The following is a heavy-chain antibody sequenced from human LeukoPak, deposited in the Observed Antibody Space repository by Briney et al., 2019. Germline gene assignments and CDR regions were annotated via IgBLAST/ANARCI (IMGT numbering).Heavy chain of an antibody. Sequence: SETLSLTCTVSGGSISSSSYYWGWIRQPPGKGLEWIGSIYYSGSTYYNPSLKSRVTISVDTSKNQFSLKLSSVTAADTAVYYCARARSGLWFGELSYYFDYWGQGTLVTVSS. D-gene: IGHD3-10*01. CDR2: IYYSGST. V-gene: IGHV4-39*07. J-gene: IGHJ4*02. CDR1: GGSISSSSYY. CDR3: ARARSGLWFGELSYYFDY.